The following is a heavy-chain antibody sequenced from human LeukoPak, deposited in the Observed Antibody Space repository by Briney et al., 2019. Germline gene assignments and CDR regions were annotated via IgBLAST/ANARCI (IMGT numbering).Heavy chain of an antibody. D-gene: IGHD3-3*01. J-gene: IGHJ3*02. V-gene: IGHV3-15*01. CDR1: GFTFSNAW. Sequence: GGSLRLSCAASGFTFSNAWMSWVRQAPGKGLEWVGRIKSKTDGGTTDYAAPVKGRFTISRDDSKTTLYLQMNSLKAEDTAVYYCTTDDDFWSGPSPHDAFDIWGQGTMVTVSS. CDR3: TTDDDFWSGPSPHDAFDI. CDR2: IKSKTDGGTT.